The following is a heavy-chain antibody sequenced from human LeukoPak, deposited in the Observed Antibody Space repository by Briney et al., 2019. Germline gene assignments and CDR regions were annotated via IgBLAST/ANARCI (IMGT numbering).Heavy chain of an antibody. CDR1: GDSISSYY. CDR3: ARDYNNWYFDL. J-gene: IGHJ2*01. Sequence: PSETLSFNCDGSGDSISSYYWSWLRQPAGKGLEWLGRIYPSGSANYNPSLKSRGTMSVDTSKNQFSLRLSSVTAADTAVYFCARDYNNWYFDLWGRGTLVTVSS. CDR2: IYPSGSA. D-gene: IGHD5-24*01. V-gene: IGHV4-4*07.